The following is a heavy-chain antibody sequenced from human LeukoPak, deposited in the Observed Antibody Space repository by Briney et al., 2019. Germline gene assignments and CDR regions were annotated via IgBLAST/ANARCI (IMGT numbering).Heavy chain of an antibody. Sequence: GGSLRLSCAASGFTFSMHWVRQAPGKGLEWVAVIWNDGSNKYYADSVKGRFTISRDNSKNTLYLQMNSLRVEDTAVYYCVRPSGTWGAFDIWGQGTMVTVSS. CDR2: IWNDGSNK. V-gene: IGHV3-33*01. J-gene: IGHJ3*02. CDR3: VRPSGTWGAFDI. D-gene: IGHD1-1*01. CDR1: GFTFS.